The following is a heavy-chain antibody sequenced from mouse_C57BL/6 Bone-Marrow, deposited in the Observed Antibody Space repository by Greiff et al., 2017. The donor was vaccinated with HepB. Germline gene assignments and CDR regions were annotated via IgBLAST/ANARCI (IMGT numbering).Heavy chain of an antibody. J-gene: IGHJ2*01. CDR2: ISYDGSN. V-gene: IGHV3-6*01. Sequence: EVQLQESGPGLVKPSQSLSLTCSVTGYSITSGYYWNWIRQFPGNKLEWMGYISYDGSNNYNPSLKNRISITRDTSKNQFFLKLNSVTTEDTATYYCARRYDYSEEGDWGQGTTLTVSS. CDR3: ARRYDYSEEGD. CDR1: GYSITSGYY. D-gene: IGHD2-4*01.